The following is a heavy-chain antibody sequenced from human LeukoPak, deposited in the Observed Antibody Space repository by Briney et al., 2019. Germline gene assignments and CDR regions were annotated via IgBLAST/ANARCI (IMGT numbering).Heavy chain of an antibody. J-gene: IGHJ3*02. CDR3: ARTWLRNSNGAFDI. V-gene: IGHV4-39*01. Sequence: KPSETLSLTCTVSGGSISSSSYYWGWIRQPPGKGLEWIGSIYYSGSTYYNPSLKSRVTISVDTSKNQFSLKLSSVTAADTAVYYCARTWLRNSNGAFDIWGQGTMVTVSS. CDR1: GGSISSSSYY. CDR2: IYYSGST. D-gene: IGHD6-19*01.